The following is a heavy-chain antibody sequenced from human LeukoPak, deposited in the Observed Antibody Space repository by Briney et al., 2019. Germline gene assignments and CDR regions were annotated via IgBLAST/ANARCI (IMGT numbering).Heavy chain of an antibody. Sequence: ASVKVSCKASGYTFASYGISWVRQAPGQGLEWMGWISGYNGYTHYAHNLQGRVTMTTDTSTSTAYMELRSLRSDDTAVYYCARDEARYSSGYYPNWFDPWGQGTLVTVSS. CDR3: ARDEARYSSGYYPNWFDP. V-gene: IGHV1-18*01. D-gene: IGHD3-22*01. CDR2: ISGYNGYT. J-gene: IGHJ5*02. CDR1: GYTFASYG.